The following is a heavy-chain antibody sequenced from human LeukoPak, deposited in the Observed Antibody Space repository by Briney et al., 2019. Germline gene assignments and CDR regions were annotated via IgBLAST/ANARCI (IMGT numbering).Heavy chain of an antibody. D-gene: IGHD6-13*01. CDR3: ATTLLELAAGFFDY. J-gene: IGHJ4*02. V-gene: IGHV1-24*01. CDR2: FDPEDGET. CDR1: GYTLTELS. Sequence: GASVKVSCKVSGYTLTELSMHWVRQAPGKGLEWMGGFDPEDGETIYAQKFQGRVTMTEDTSTDTAYMELSSLRSEDTAVYYCATTLLELAAGFFDYWGQGTLVTVSS.